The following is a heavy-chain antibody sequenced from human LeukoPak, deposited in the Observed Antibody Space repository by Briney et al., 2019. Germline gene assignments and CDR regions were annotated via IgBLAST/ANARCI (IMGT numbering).Heavy chain of an antibody. CDR1: GFTFSNYA. J-gene: IGHJ4*02. Sequence: GGSLRLSCAASGFTFSNYAMTWVRQAPGKGLEWVSVVSGRGDSTYYADSVKGRFTISRDNSKNTLFLQMQSLRAEDTAVYNCAKNGGSSGYLPLDYWGQGTLVTVSS. D-gene: IGHD3-22*01. V-gene: IGHV3-23*01. CDR3: AKNGGSSGYLPLDY. CDR2: VSGRGDST.